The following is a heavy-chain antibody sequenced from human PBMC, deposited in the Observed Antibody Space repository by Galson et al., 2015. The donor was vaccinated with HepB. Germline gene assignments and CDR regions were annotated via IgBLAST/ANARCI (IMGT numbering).Heavy chain of an antibody. J-gene: IGHJ5*02. CDR2: INAGNGNT. CDR1: GYTFTSYA. CDR3: ERSAGLVVRGVKDWFDP. D-gene: IGHD3-10*01. Sequence: SVKVSCKASGYTFTSYAMHWVRQASGQRLEWMGWINAGNGNTKYSQKFQGRVTITRDTSASTAYMELSSLRSEDTAVYYCERSAGLVVRGVKDWFDPWGQGTLVTVSS. V-gene: IGHV1-3*01.